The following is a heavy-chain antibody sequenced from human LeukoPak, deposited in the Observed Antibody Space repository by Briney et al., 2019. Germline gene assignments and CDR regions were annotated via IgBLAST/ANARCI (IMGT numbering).Heavy chain of an antibody. CDR3: ASPEGYCSSTSCPGSYYGMDV. D-gene: IGHD2-2*01. CDR2: IKRDGSEK. Sequence: GGSLRLSCAASGFTFSSYWMTWVRQAPGKGLEWVANIKRDGSEKHYVDSVKGRFTISRDNAKNSLYLQMNSLRAEDTAVYYCASPEGYCSSTSCPGSYYGMDVWGQGTTVTVSS. J-gene: IGHJ6*02. CDR1: GFTFSSYW. V-gene: IGHV3-7*03.